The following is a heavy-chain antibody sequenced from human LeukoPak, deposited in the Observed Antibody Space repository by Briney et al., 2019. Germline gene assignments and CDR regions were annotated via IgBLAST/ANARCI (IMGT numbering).Heavy chain of an antibody. CDR3: GREDSSGWSNYYGMDV. CDR2: IYHSGST. D-gene: IGHD6-19*01. V-gene: IGHV4-30-2*01. CDR1: GGSISSGGYS. Sequence: SQTLSLTCAVSGGSISSGGYSWSWIRQPPGKGLEWIGYIYHSGSTYYNPSLKSRVTISVDRSKNQFSLKLSSVTAADTAVYYCGREDSSGWSNYYGMDVWGQGTTVTVSS. J-gene: IGHJ6*02.